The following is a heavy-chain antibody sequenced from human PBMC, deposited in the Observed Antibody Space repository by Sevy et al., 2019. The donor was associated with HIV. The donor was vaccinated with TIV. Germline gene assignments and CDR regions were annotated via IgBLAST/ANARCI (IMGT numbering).Heavy chain of an antibody. D-gene: IGHD3-22*01. CDR2: ISSSSSTI. V-gene: IGHV3-48*02. CDR1: GFTFSSYS. CDR3: AREGHYDDSSGYPDY. Sequence: GGSLRLSCAASGFTFSSYSMNWVRQAPGKGLEWVSYISSSSSTIYYADSVKGRFTISRDNAKNSLYLQMNSLRDEDTAVYYCAREGHYDDSSGYPDYWGQGTLVTVSS. J-gene: IGHJ4*02.